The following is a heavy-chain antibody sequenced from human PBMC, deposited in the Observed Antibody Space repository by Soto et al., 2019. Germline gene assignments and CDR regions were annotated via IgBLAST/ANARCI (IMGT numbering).Heavy chain of an antibody. J-gene: IGHJ5*02. CDR3: ARGSYYGSGSYNWFDP. V-gene: IGHV4-30-4*01. Sequence: SETLSLTCTVSGGSISSGDYYWSWIRQPPGKGLEWIGYIYYSGSTYYNPSLKSRVTISVDTSKNQFSLKLSSVTAADTAVYYCARGSYYGSGSYNWFDPWGQGTLVTVS. CDR1: GGSISSGDYY. D-gene: IGHD3-10*01. CDR2: IYYSGST.